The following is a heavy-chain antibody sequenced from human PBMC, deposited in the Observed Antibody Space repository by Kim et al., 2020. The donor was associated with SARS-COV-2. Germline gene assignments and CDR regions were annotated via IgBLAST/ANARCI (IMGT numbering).Heavy chain of an antibody. J-gene: IGHJ5*01. V-gene: IGHV3-74*01. CDR2: T. CDR3: SRDTFGPEDS. Sequence: TDYADSVKGRFTIAKDSAKNMLFLHMNSLTVEDTAVYFCSRDTFGPEDSWGQGPLVTVSS. D-gene: IGHD3-3*01.